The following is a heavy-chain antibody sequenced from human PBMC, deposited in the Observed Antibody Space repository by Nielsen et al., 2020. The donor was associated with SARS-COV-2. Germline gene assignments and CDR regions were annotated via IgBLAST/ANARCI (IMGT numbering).Heavy chain of an antibody. CDR2: INPNSGAT. CDR3: ARGGSIPARPLDY. CDR1: GYTLTELS. Sequence: ASVKVSCKVSGYTLTELSMHWVRQAPGQGLEWMGRINPNSGATIYAQKFQGRVTMTRDTSISTAYLEVTRLRSDDTAVYYCARGGSIPARPLDYWGLGTLVTVSS. D-gene: IGHD6-6*01. V-gene: IGHV1-2*06. J-gene: IGHJ4*02.